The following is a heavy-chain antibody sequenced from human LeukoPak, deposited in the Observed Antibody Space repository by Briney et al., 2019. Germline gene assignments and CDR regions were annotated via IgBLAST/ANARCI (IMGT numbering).Heavy chain of an antibody. CDR2: INPSGGST. Sequence: ASVKVSCKASGYIFTDYAIQWVRQAPGQGLEWMGIINPSGGSTSYAQKFQGRVTMTRDTSTSTVYMELSSLRSEDTAVYYCARELAGDYYDSSGYYPFDYWGQGTLVTVSS. J-gene: IGHJ4*02. CDR3: ARELAGDYYDSSGYYPFDY. V-gene: IGHV1-46*01. D-gene: IGHD3-22*01. CDR1: GYIFTDYA.